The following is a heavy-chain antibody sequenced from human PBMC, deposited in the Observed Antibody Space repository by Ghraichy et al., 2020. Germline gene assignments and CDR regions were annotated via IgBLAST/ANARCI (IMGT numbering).Heavy chain of an antibody. CDR3: ASEIAAAGENF. Sequence: ESLNISCAASGFTFSTSSMNWFRQAPGKGLEWISYISVTSGTIYYADSVKGRITISRDNAKNSLYLQMNSLRAEDTAVYYCASEIAAAGENFWGQGTLVTVSS. CDR1: GFTFSTSS. V-gene: IGHV3-48*01. D-gene: IGHD6-13*01. J-gene: IGHJ4*02. CDR2: ISVTSGTI.